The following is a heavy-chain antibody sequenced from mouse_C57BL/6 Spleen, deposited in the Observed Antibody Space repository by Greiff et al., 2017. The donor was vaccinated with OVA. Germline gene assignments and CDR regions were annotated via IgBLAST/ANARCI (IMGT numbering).Heavy chain of an antibody. CDR1: GYSITSGYY. V-gene: IGHV3-6*01. D-gene: IGHD2-10*02. CDR2: LSYDGSN. Sequence: EVQLQQSGPGLVKPSQSLSLTCSVTGYSITSGYYWNWIRQFPGNKLEWMGYLSYDGSNNYNPSLKNRISITRDTSKNQFFLKLNSVTTEDTATYYCARAVWDYYAMYYWGQGTSVTVSS. CDR3: ARAVWDYYAMYY. J-gene: IGHJ4*01.